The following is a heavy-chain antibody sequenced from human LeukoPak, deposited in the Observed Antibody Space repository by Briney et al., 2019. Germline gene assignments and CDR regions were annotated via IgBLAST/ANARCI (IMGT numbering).Heavy chain of an antibody. CDR1: GFTFSTYA. V-gene: IGHV3-30*18. CDR2: ISYDGSNN. J-gene: IGHJ3*02. CDR3: AKPRSITAGTFDI. Sequence: GGSLRLSCAASGFTFSTYAIHWVRQAPGKGLEGVALISYDGSNNYYADSVKGRFTISRDNSKNTLYLQMNSLRAEDTAVYYCAKPRSITAGTFDIWGQGTMVTVSS. D-gene: IGHD3-10*01.